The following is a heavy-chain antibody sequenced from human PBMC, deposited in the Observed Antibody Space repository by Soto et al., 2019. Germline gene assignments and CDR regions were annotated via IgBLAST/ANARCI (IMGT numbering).Heavy chain of an antibody. J-gene: IGHJ3*02. Sequence: QVQLVQSGAEVKKPGSSVKVSCKASGGTFSSYAISWVRQAPGQGLEWMGGIIPIFGTANYAQKFQGRVTITADESTSPAYMELSSLRSEDTGVYYCARDSVRLQRPDAFDIWGQGTMVTVSS. CDR3: ARDSVRLQRPDAFDI. CDR2: IIPIFGTA. CDR1: GGTFSSYA. V-gene: IGHV1-69*12. D-gene: IGHD5-18*01.